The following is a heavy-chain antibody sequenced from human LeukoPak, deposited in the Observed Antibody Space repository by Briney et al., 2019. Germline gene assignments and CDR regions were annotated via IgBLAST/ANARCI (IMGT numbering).Heavy chain of an antibody. CDR1: GGSISSYY. J-gene: IGHJ4*02. V-gene: IGHV4-4*07. CDR3: ARAWSSSSWYGFDY. Sequence: TSETLSPTCTVSGGSISSYYWSWIRQPAGKGLEWIGRIYTSGSTNYNPSLKSRVTMSVDTSKNQFSLKLSSVTAADTAVYYCARAWSSSSWYGFDYWGQGTLVTVSS. CDR2: IYTSGST. D-gene: IGHD6-13*01.